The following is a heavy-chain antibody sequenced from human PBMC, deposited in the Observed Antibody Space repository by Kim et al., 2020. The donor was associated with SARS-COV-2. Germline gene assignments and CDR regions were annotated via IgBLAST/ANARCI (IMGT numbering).Heavy chain of an antibody. D-gene: IGHD6-19*01. CDR3: ARVAVAGTDLIDY. Sequence: GGSLRLSCAASGFTFSSYSMNWVRQAPGKGLEWVSSISSSSSYIYYADSVKGRFTISRDNAKNSLYLQMNSLRAEDTAVYYCARVAVAGTDLIDYWGQGTLVTVSS. J-gene: IGHJ4*02. CDR1: GFTFSSYS. V-gene: IGHV3-21*01. CDR2: ISSSSSYI.